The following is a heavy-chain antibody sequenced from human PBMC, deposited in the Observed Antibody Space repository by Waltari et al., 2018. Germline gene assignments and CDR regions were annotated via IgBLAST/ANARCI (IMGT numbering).Heavy chain of an antibody. J-gene: IGHJ5*02. CDR1: GYSFTSYW. CDR3: ARRAYYYDSSGYYYTYNWFDP. CDR2: IYPGDSDT. D-gene: IGHD3-22*01. Sequence: VQLVQSGAEVKKPGESLKISCKGSGYSFTSYWNGWLRQMTGKGRAWMGIIYPGDSDTRYSPSFQGQVTISADKSISTAYLQWSSLKASDTAMYYCARRAYYYDSSGYYYTYNWFDPWGQGTLVTVSS. V-gene: IGHV5-51*01.